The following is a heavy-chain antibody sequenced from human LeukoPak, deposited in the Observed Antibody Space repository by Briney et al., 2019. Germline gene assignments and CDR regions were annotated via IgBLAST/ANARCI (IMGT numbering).Heavy chain of an antibody. V-gene: IGHV4-39*01. J-gene: IGHJ4*02. CDR3: ASCLAAAGRVSFDY. CDR2: IHHGGTT. Sequence: PSETLFLTCTVSGGSISNSNYFWRWIRQPPGKGLEWIGNIHHGGTTYYKPSLESRVTMSVDTSKNQFSLKLSSVTAADTAVYYCASCLAAAGRVSFDYWGQGTLVTVSS. CDR1: GGSISNSNYF. D-gene: IGHD6-13*01.